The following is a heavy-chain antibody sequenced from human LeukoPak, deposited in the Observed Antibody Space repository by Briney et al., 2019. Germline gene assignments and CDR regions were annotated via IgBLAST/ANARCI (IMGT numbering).Heavy chain of an antibody. CDR3: AELGITMIGGV. CDR2: ISSSSIYI. V-gene: IGHV3-21*01. CDR1: GFTLSSYS. D-gene: IGHD3-10*02. Sequence: PGGSLRLSCAASGFTLSSYSMNWVRQAPGKGLEWISSISSSSIYIYYADSMKGRFTISRDNARNSLYLQMNSLRAEDTAVYYCAELGITMIGGVWGKGTTVTISS. J-gene: IGHJ6*04.